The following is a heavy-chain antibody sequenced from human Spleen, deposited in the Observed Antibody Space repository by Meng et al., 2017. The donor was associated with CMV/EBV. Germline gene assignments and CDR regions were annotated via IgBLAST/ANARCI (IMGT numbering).Heavy chain of an antibody. J-gene: IGHJ4*02. Sequence: QVQLVQSGSELKKPGASVKVSCTASGYTFTNYYLHWVRQAPGQGLEWMGAIDPSGAGATFEQKFKGRVTMTRDTSTTTVYMELTSLKSDDTDVYYCARDVIAAVGVSFGYWGQGTLVTVSS. CDR1: GYTFTNYY. D-gene: IGHD6-13*01. V-gene: IGHV1-46*01. CDR3: ARDVIAAVGVSFGY. CDR2: IDPSGAGA.